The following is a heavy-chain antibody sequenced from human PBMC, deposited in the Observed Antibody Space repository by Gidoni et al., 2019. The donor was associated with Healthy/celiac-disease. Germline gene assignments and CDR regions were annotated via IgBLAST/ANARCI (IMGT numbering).Heavy chain of an antibody. CDR2: INPNAGST. Sequence: QVQLVQTGAEVKKPGASVKVSCKASGYTFTSYYMHWVRQAPGQGLEWMGIINPNAGSTTYAQKFQGRVTMTRDTSTSTVYMELRSLRSEDTAIYYCTREGISAPRYFDYWGQGTLVTVSA. CDR1: GYTFTSYY. CDR3: TREGISAPRYFDY. J-gene: IGHJ4*02. V-gene: IGHV1-46*03. D-gene: IGHD1-20*01.